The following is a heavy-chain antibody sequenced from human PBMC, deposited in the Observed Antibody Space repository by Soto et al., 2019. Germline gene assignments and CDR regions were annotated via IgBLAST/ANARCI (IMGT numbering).Heavy chain of an antibody. CDR3: ARVPYHYARGTYRPRWFDP. Sequence: SETLSLTCTVSGYSISRGYYWGWIRQPPGKGLQWIGTIYHDGTTYSNPSLNGRVTISVSTSQNRFSLTLRSVTAADTAVYYCARVPYHYARGTYRPRWFDPWGQGTLVTVSS. D-gene: IGHD3-16*02. CDR2: IYHDGTT. CDR1: GYSISRGYY. V-gene: IGHV4-38-2*02. J-gene: IGHJ5*02.